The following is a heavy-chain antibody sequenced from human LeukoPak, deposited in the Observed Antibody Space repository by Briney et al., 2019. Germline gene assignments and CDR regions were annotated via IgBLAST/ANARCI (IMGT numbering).Heavy chain of an antibody. CDR3: ASRTTGHDYYYYMDV. J-gene: IGHJ6*03. V-gene: IGHV1-69*01. Sequence: SVKVSCKASGGTFSSYVISWVRQAPRQGLEWMGGIIPIFGTANYAQKFQGRVTITADESTTTAYMELSNVRSEDTAVYYCASRTTGHDYYYYMDVWGKGTTVTISS. CDR2: IIPIFGTA. D-gene: IGHD1-1*01. CDR1: GGTFSSYV.